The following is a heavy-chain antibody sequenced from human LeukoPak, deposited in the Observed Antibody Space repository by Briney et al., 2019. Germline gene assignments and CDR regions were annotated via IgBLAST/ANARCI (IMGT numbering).Heavy chain of an antibody. D-gene: IGHD6-19*01. J-gene: IGHJ2*01. Sequence: PGGSLRLSCAASGFTVSRNYMSSVRQAPGKGLEWVSVIYSGGSTYYADSVKGRFTISRDNSKNTLYLQMNSLRAEDTAVYYCARDSWIAVGGTGYFDLWGRGTLVTVSS. CDR2: IYSGGST. CDR3: ARDSWIAVGGTGYFDL. CDR1: GFTVSRNY. V-gene: IGHV3-53*01.